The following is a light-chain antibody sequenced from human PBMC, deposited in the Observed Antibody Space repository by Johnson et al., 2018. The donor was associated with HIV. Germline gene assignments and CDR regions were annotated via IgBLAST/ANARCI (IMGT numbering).Light chain of an antibody. CDR2: ENN. J-gene: IGLJ1*01. CDR1: SSNVGSNY. Sequence: QSVLTQPPSVSAAPGQKVTISCSGSSSNVGSNYISWYRQLPGTAPKLLIYENNKRPSGIPDRFSGSKSGTSATLGITGLQTGDEADYCCGTWDSSLSAYVFGTGTKVTVL. CDR3: GTWDSSLSAYV. V-gene: IGLV1-51*02.